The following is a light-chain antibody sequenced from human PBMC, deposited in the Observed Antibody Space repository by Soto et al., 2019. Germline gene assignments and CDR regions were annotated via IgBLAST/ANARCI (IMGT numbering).Light chain of an antibody. J-gene: IGLJ2*01. CDR3: SSYTSGSTLVV. Sequence: QSALTQPASVSGSPGQAITISCTGSNDDIGGYKFVSWYRQDPGKAPKLIIYEVNVRPSGVSNRFSGSKSGNVASLAISGLQAEDESIYYCSSYTSGSTLVVFGGGTKLTVL. CDR2: EVN. V-gene: IGLV2-14*01. CDR1: NDDIGGYKF.